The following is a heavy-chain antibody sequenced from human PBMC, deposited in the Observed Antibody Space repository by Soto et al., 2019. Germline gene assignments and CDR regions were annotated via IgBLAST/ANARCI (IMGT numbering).Heavy chain of an antibody. Sequence: SETPSLTCAVYGYSISSGYYWAWIRQPPGKGLEWIGTIYHSGSTYYSPSLKGRVTIPVAKSTNQFSLRLSSVPAADTAVYYCGRAAAAYFTSGTCSHCFDYWGRGTRVTVSS. CDR3: GRAAAAYFTSGTCSHCFDY. J-gene: IGHJ4*02. V-gene: IGHV4-38-2*01. CDR2: IYHSGST. CDR1: GYSISSGYY. D-gene: IGHD2-15*01.